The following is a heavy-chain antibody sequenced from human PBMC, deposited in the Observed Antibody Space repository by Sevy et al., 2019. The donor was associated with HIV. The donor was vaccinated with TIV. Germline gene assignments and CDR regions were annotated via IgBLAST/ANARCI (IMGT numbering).Heavy chain of an antibody. CDR2: IYYTGST. D-gene: IGHD2-8*02. CDR3: ARGDTVLPTGGFDL. J-gene: IGHJ2*01. Sequence: SETLSLTYTVSGDSITNGDYYWTWIRQHPGKGLEWIGYIYYTGSTYYNPSLESRLTMSIDTSKNQFSLRLTSVTAADTAIYYCARGDTVLPTGGFDLWGRGTLVTVSS. CDR1: GDSITNGDYY. V-gene: IGHV4-31*03.